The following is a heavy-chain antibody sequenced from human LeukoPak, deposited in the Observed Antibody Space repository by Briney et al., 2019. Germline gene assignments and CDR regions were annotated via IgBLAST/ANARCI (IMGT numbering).Heavy chain of an antibody. V-gene: IGHV3-7*01. J-gene: IGHJ4*02. CDR3: AEGNYFDY. Sequence: GGSLRLSCAASGFTFSSYGMSWVRQAPGKGLEWVANIKPDGSKKNYVASVKGRFTISRDNAKNSLYLQMNSLRAEDTAVYYCAEGNYFDYWGQGTLVTVSS. CDR2: IKPDGSKK. CDR1: GFTFSSYG.